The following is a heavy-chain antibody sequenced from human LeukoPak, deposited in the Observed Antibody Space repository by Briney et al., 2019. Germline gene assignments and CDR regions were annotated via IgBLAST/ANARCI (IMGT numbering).Heavy chain of an antibody. D-gene: IGHD3-10*01. V-gene: IGHV4-59*01. J-gene: IGHJ4*02. CDR2: IYYSGST. Sequence: PSETLSLTCTVSGGSISSYYWSWIRQPPGKGLEWIGYIYYSGSTNYNPSLKSRVTISVDTSKNQFSLKLSSVTAADTAVYYCASHYAYGSGSYPLDYWGQGTLVTVSS. CDR1: GGSISSYY. CDR3: ASHYAYGSGSYPLDY.